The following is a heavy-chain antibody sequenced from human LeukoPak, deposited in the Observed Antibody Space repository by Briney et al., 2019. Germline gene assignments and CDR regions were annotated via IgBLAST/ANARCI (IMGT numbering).Heavy chain of an antibody. V-gene: IGHV4-59*12. CDR1: GGSISSYY. Sequence: SETLSLTCTVSGGSISSYYWSWIRQPPGKGLEWIGYIYYSGNTNYNPSLKSRVTMSVDTSKNQFSLKLSSVTAADTAVYYCARGYSYGYGGYYYYYMDVWGKGTTVTISS. D-gene: IGHD5-18*01. CDR2: IYYSGNT. CDR3: ARGYSYGYGGYYYYYMDV. J-gene: IGHJ6*03.